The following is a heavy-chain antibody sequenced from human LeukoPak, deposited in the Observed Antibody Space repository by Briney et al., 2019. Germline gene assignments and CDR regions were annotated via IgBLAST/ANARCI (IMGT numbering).Heavy chain of an antibody. J-gene: IGHJ4*02. Sequence: KASGXXFTSYDINWVRQATGQGLEWMGWMNPNSGNTGYAQKFQGRVTMTRNTSISTAYMELSSLRSEDTAVYYCARVGNTGFDYRGQGTLVTVSS. D-gene: IGHD5-18*01. CDR1: GXXFTSYD. CDR3: ARVGNTGFDY. V-gene: IGHV1-8*01. CDR2: MNPNSGNT.